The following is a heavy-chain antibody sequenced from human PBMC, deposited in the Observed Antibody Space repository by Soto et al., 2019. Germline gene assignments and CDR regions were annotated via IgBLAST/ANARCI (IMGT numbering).Heavy chain of an antibody. J-gene: IGHJ5*02. V-gene: IGHV3-30*18. Sequence: QVQLVQSGGGVVQPGRSLRLSCAASGFDFNTYGLHWVRQAPGKGLEWVAGISFDGGNQYYADSVKGRFTISRDKSNNTLYLQMNSLGAEDTATYCCAKDSSVTAAGSGGWFDPLGQGTLVIVSS. CDR3: AKDSSVTAAGSGGWFDP. CDR2: ISFDGGNQ. CDR1: GFDFNTYG. D-gene: IGHD6-13*01.